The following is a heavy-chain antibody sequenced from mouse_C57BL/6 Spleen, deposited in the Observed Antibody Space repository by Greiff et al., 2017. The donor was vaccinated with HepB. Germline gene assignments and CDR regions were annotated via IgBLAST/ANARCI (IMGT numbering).Heavy chain of an antibody. D-gene: IGHD2-4*01. Sequence: QVQLKQSGAELVKPGASVKMSCEASGYTFTSYWITWVKQRPGQGLEWIGDIYPGSGSTNYNEKFKSKATLTVDTSSSTAYMQLSSLTSEDSAVYYCARFDYDLYYYAMDYWGQGTSVTVSS. J-gene: IGHJ4*01. CDR1: GYTFTSYW. V-gene: IGHV1-55*01. CDR3: ARFDYDLYYYAMDY. CDR2: IYPGSGST.